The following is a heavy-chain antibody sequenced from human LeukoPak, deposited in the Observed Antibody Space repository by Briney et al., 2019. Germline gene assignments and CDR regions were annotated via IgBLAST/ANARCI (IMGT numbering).Heavy chain of an antibody. CDR3: ARGLTIVVVIYGAFDI. CDR1: GYTFTSYY. J-gene: IGHJ3*02. D-gene: IGHD3-22*01. Sequence: AAVKVSCKASGYTFTSYYMHWVRQAPGQGLEWVGIINPSGGSTSYAQKFQGRVTMTRDTSTSTVYMELSSLRSEDTAVYYCARGLTIVVVIYGAFDIWGQGTMGTVSS. V-gene: IGHV1-46*01. CDR2: INPSGGST.